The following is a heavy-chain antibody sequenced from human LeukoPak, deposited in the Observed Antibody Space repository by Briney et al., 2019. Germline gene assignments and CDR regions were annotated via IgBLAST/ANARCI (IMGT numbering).Heavy chain of an antibody. Sequence: GGSLRLSCAASGFSFSNYWMSWVRQAPEKGLEWVANVKEDGKVKQYMDSMKGRLTISRDNAKNSLYLQMNSLRVEDTAVYYCARDRDDGGFEYWGRGTLVTVSS. CDR1: GFSFSNYW. CDR2: VKEDGKVK. V-gene: IGHV3-7*01. J-gene: IGHJ4*02. CDR3: ARDRDDGGFEY. D-gene: IGHD4-23*01.